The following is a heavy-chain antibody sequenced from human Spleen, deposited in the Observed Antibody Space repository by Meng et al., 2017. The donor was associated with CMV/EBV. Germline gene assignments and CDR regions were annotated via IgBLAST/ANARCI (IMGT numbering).Heavy chain of an antibody. J-gene: IGHJ5*02. V-gene: IGHV6-1*01. CDR1: DGVSSKSAA. CDR2: TYQRSKWYS. CDR3: ARAIGAGKGWFDP. Sequence: DGVSSKSAAWDWIRQSPSRGLEWLGRTYQRSKWYSDYEVSVKSRITIKADTSKNQFSLQLNSVTPEDTALYYCARAIGAGKGWFDPWGQGTLVTVSS. D-gene: IGHD4/OR15-4a*01.